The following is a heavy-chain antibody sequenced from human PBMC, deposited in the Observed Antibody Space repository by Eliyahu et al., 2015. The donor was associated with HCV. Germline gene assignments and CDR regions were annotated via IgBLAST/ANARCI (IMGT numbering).Heavy chain of an antibody. J-gene: IGHJ6*03. Sequence: EVQLVESGGGLVKPGGSLRLSXAXSGXPFXKAWMSWVRQAPGKGLGGIGRXKSKTDGGTTDYAAPVKGRFTISRDDSKSTLYLQMNSLKTEDTAVYYCTTGAPGGFDYYLDVWGQGTTVTVSS. V-gene: IGHV3-15*01. CDR2: XKSKTDGGTT. CDR3: TTGAPGGFDYYLDV. D-gene: IGHD3-10*01. CDR1: GXPFXKAW.